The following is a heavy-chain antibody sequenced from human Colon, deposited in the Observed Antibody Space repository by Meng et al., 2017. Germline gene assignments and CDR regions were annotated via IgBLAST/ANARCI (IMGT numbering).Heavy chain of an antibody. CDR2: IHHGRGT. CDR1: GDSTTYDNW. V-gene: IGHV4-4*02. D-gene: IGHD3-22*01. J-gene: IGHJ4*02. CDR3: ARNGFYSLGY. Sequence: EARPVRCKRSGTLSLTCAVTGDSTTYDNWWSWLRQPPGKGLEWIGEIHHGRGTNYNPALRSRVTFSLDKSRNQLSLTLTSVTAADTAVYYCARNGFYSLGYWGPGALVTVSS.